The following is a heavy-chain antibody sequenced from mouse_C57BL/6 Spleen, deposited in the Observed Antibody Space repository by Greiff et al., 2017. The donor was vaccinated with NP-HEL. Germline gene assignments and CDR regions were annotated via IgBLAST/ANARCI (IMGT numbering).Heavy chain of an antibody. CDR2: IYPRDGST. V-gene: IGHV1-85*01. D-gene: IGHD4-1*01. CDR3: ARSKAWAGTAWFAY. J-gene: IGHJ3*01. CDR1: GYTFTSYD. Sequence: VQLQQSGPELVKPGASVKLSCKASGYTFTSYDINWVKQRPGQGLEWIGWIYPRDGSTKYNEKFKGKATLTVDTSSSTAYMELHSLTSEDSAVYFCARSKAWAGTAWFAYWGQGTLVTVSA.